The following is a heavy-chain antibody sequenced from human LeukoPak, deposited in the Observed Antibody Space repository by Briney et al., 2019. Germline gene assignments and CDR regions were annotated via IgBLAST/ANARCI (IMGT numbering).Heavy chain of an antibody. CDR1: GVSFSGYY. D-gene: IGHD4-23*01. Sequence: SETLSLTCAVYGVSFSGYYWSWIRQPPGKGLEWIGEINHSGSTNYNPSLKSRVTISVDTSKNQFSLKLSSVTAADTAVYYCARTRGGVVTRVRNYYYYYMDVWGKGTTVTISS. V-gene: IGHV4-34*01. J-gene: IGHJ6*03. CDR3: ARTRGGVVTRVRNYYYYYMDV. CDR2: INHSGST.